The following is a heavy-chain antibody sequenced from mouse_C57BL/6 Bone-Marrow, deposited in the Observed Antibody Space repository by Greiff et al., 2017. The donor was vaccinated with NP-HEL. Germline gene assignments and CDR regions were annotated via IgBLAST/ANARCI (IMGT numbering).Heavy chain of an antibody. CDR1: GYTFTSYW. V-gene: IGHV1-64*01. CDR2: IHPNSGST. CDR3: ARHYYGSSTWFAY. Sequence: QVQLKESGAELVKPGASVKLSCKASGYTFTSYWMHWVKQRPGQGLEWIGMIHPNSGSTNYNEKFKSKATLTVDKSSSTAYMQLSSLTSEDSAVYYCARHYYGSSTWFAYWGQGTLVTVSA. D-gene: IGHD1-1*01. J-gene: IGHJ3*01.